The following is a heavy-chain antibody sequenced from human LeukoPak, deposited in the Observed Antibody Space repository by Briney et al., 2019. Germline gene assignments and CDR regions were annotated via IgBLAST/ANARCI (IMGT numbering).Heavy chain of an antibody. CDR2: IIPIFGTA. Sequence: SVKVSCKASGGTFSSHAISWVRQAPGQGLEWMGGIIPIFGTANYAQKFQGRVTITTDESTSTAYMELSSLRSEDTAVYSCARDIVGATSGLPTGYWGQGTLVTVSS. D-gene: IGHD1-26*01. J-gene: IGHJ4*02. V-gene: IGHV1-69*05. CDR3: ARDIVGATSGLPTGY. CDR1: GGTFSSHA.